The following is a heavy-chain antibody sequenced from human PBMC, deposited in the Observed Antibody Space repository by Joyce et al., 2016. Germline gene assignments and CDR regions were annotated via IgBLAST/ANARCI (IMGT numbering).Heavy chain of an antibody. J-gene: IGHJ5*02. CDR2: IDPPDSYT. V-gene: IGHV5-10-1*03. D-gene: IGHD3-10*02. CDR3: ARHVTDWFDP. Sequence: EVQLVQSGAEVKKPGESLRISCKGSGYSFTSHWISWVRQMPGKGLEWMGRIDPPDSYTDYSPSFEGHVTISVDKTISAAYLQWSSLRASDTAIYYCARHVTDWFDPWGQGTLVTVSS. CDR1: GYSFTSHW.